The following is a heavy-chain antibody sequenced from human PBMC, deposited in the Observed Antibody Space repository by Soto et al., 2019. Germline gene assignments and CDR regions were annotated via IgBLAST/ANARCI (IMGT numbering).Heavy chain of an antibody. CDR1: GYTFTSYG. J-gene: IGHJ3*02. D-gene: IGHD3-22*01. CDR3: ARTYYYASSGYYYSPDAFDI. Sequence: QVQLVQSGAEVKKPGASVKVSCKASGYTFTSYGISWVRQAPGQGLEWMGWISAYNGNTNYAQKLQGRVTMTTDTSTSTAYMELRSLRSDDTAVYYCARTYYYASSGYYYSPDAFDIWGQGTMVTVSS. V-gene: IGHV1-18*04. CDR2: ISAYNGNT.